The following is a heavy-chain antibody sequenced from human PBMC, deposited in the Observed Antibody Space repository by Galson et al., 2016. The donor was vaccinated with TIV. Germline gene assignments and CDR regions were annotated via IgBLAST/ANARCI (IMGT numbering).Heavy chain of an antibody. Sequence: SLRLSCAASGFIFSNAWMSWVRQAPGKGLEWVGRIKSETDGGTTDYAAPVKGRFTISRDDSENMLYLQMNSLKTGDTAMYYCATAGFDYWGQGTLVTVSS. J-gene: IGHJ4*02. CDR2: IKSETDGGTT. V-gene: IGHV3-15*01. CDR1: GFIFSNAW. CDR3: ATAGFDY.